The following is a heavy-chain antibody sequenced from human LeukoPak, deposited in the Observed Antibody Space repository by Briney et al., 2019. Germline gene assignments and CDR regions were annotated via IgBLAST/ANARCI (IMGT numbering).Heavy chain of an antibody. CDR3: ARGGGDYDSSGYFDY. CDR1: GFTFSNYA. J-gene: IGHJ4*02. Sequence: GGSLRLSCVASGFTFSNYAMSWVRRAPGKGLEWVSVIYGSGTTYYADSVKGRFTISRDNSKNTLYLQMNSLRAEDTAVYYCARGGGDYDSSGYFDYWGRGTLVTVSS. D-gene: IGHD3-22*01. CDR2: IYGSGTT. V-gene: IGHV3-23*05.